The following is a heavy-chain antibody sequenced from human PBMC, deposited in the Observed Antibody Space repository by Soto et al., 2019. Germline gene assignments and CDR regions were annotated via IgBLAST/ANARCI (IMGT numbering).Heavy chain of an antibody. D-gene: IGHD3-10*01. V-gene: IGHV3-7*01. J-gene: IGHJ5*02. Sequence: EVQLVESGGGLVQPGGSLRLSCAASGFTFSSYWMSWVRQAPGKGLEWVANIKQDGSEKYYVDSVKGRFTISRDNAKNSLYLQMNSLRAEDTVVYYCARKFLWFGEAAGWFDPWGQGTLVTVSS. CDR3: ARKFLWFGEAAGWFDP. CDR2: IKQDGSEK. CDR1: GFTFSSYW.